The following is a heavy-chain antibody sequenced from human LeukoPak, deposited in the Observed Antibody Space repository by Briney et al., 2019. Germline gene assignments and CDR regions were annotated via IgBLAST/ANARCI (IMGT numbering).Heavy chain of an antibody. J-gene: IGHJ4*02. V-gene: IGHV4-59*01. D-gene: IGHD3-10*01. Sequence: SETLSLTCTVSGGSISSYYWSWIRQPPGKGLEWIGYIYYSGSTNYNPSLKSRVTISVDTSKNQFSLKLSSVTAADTAVYYCARAPYYYGSGSYSYWGQGTLVTVSS. CDR2: IYYSGST. CDR3: ARAPYYYGSGSYSY. CDR1: GGSISSYY.